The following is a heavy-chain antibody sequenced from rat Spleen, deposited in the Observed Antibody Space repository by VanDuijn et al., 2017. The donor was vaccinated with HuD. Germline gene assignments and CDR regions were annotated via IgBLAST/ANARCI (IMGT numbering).Heavy chain of an antibody. V-gene: IGHV2-13*01. D-gene: IGHD1-2*01. CDR3: ARADVAGLSTDGI. CDR2: IWGNGNT. J-gene: IGHJ2*01. Sequence: VQLQESGPGLVKPSQSLSLTCTVSGFSLSNYGVIWVRQPPGKGLEWMGVIWGNGNTNYNSALKSRLSISRDTSKSQIYLKMNSLQTEDTATYFCARADVAGLSTDGIWGQGIMVTVSS. CDR1: GFSLSNYG.